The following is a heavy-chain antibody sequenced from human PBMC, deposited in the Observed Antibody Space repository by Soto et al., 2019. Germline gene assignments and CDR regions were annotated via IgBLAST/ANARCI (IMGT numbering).Heavy chain of an antibody. CDR3: ARARGWSLFDY. CDR2: TNSDGSDT. V-gene: IGHV3-74*01. CDR1: GFTFSSYW. D-gene: IGHD6-19*01. J-gene: IGHJ4*02. Sequence: EVQLVESGGGLVQPGGSLRLSCAASGFTFSSYWMYWVRQAPGKGLVCVSRTNSDGSDTSYADSVKGRFTISRDNAKNTLYLQMNSLRAEDTAVYYCARARGWSLFDYWGQGTLVTVSS.